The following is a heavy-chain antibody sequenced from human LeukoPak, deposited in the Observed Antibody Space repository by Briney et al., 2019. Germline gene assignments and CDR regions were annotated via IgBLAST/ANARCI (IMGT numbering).Heavy chain of an antibody. CDR1: GGSFSKYF. Sequence: SETLSLTCAVYGGSFSKYFWSWIRQPPGKGLEWIGEINHGGSTSYNPSLKSRVTISVDTSKNRFSLRLSSVTAAGTAVYYCARPHRSGYSSSWYDHWGQGTLVTVSS. CDR2: INHGGST. V-gene: IGHV4-34*01. CDR3: ARPHRSGYSSSWYDH. J-gene: IGHJ5*02. D-gene: IGHD6-13*01.